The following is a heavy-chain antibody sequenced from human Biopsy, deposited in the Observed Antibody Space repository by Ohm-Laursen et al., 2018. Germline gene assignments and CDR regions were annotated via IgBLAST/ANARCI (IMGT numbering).Heavy chain of an antibody. CDR1: GFSFSSYG. CDR3: AKDRYNYTPIGGFSMDV. CDR2: ISDDGRNK. V-gene: IGHV3-30*18. Sequence: SLRLSCAASGFSFSSYGMHWVRQAPGKGLEWVAVISDDGRNKYYIDSVRGRFTISRDNSRDTLYLQMSSLRAEDTAVYYCAKDRYNYTPIGGFSMDVWDQGTTVAVSS. J-gene: IGHJ6*02. D-gene: IGHD5-18*01.